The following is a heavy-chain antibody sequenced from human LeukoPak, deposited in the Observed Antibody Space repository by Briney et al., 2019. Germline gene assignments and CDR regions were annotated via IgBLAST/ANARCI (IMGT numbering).Heavy chain of an antibody. V-gene: IGHV1-3*04. CDR1: GGTFSSYA. J-gene: IGHJ5*02. CDR3: ARCGYSSSWYPFDP. CDR2: INTGNGNT. Sequence: ASVKVSCKASGGTFSSYAISWVRQAPGQGLEWMGWINTGNGNTKYSQKFQGRVTITRDTSASTAYMELSSLRSEDTAVYYCARCGYSSSWYPFDPWGQGTLVTVSS. D-gene: IGHD6-13*01.